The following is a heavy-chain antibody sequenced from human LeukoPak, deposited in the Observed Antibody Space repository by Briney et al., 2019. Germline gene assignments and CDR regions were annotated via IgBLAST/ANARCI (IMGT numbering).Heavy chain of an antibody. D-gene: IGHD3-3*01. J-gene: IGHJ1*01. CDR3: ARAYYDFWSGPYFWH. CDR2: INHSGST. Sequence: SETLSLTCAVYGGSFSGYYWSWIRQPPGKGLEWIGEINHSGSTNYNPSLKSRVTISVDTSKNQFSLKLSSVTAAGTAVYYCARAYYDFWSGPYFWHWGQGTLVTVSS. V-gene: IGHV4-34*01. CDR1: GGSFSGYY.